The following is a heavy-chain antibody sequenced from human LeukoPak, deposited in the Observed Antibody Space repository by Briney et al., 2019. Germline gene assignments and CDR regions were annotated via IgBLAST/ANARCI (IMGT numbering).Heavy chain of an antibody. D-gene: IGHD3-22*01. CDR1: GGSISSYY. J-gene: IGHJ4*02. Sequence: SETLSLTCTVSGGSISSYYWSWIRQPAGKGLELIGRIYTSGSTNYNLTLKSRGTMSVDTHKNQFSLKLSSVTAADAAVYSCAATGLYYYDSSGNGAHFDYWGQGTLVTVSS. V-gene: IGHV4-4*07. CDR3: AATGLYYYDSSGNGAHFDY. CDR2: IYTSGST.